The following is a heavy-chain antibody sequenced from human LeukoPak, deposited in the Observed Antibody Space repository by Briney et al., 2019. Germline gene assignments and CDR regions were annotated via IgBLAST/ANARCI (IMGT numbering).Heavy chain of an antibody. J-gene: IGHJ4*02. CDR1: GYTFTSSD. D-gene: IGHD6-25*01. CDR2: INPNSGKT. V-gene: IGHV1-8*01. CDR3: ARGVSARGYYFDY. Sequence: ASVKVSCKASGYTFTSSDIHWVRQATGQGLEWMGWINPNSGKTGYAQKVQGRGTMTRSTSLSTAYMELNRLRSDDTAVYYCARGVSARGYYFDYWGQGILLTVSS.